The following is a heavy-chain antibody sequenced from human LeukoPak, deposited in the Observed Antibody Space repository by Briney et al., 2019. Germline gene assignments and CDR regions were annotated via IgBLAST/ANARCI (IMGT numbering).Heavy chain of an antibody. J-gene: IGHJ4*02. V-gene: IGHV3-73*01. CDR2: IRSKANNYAT. CDR1: GFTFSGSA. D-gene: IGHD6-25*01. Sequence: PGGSLRLSCAASGFTFSGSAMHWVRQASGKGLEWVGRIRSKANNYATTYAASVKGRFTISRDDSKNTAYLEMSSLKTDDTAVYYCTRPSQDSSSGRFEYWGQGTLVTVSS. CDR3: TRPSQDSSSGRFEY.